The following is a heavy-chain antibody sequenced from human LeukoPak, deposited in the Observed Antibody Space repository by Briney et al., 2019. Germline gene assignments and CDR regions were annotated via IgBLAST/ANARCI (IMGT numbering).Heavy chain of an antibody. V-gene: IGHV4-34*01. Sequence: MPSETLSLTCAVYGGSFSGYYWSWIRQPPGKGLEWIGEINHSGSTNYNPSLKSRVTISVDTSKNQSSLRLSSVTAADTAVYYCARRYYDSSGYYTSGQLGYWGQGTLVTVSS. D-gene: IGHD3-22*01. CDR1: GGSFSGYY. CDR2: INHSGST. J-gene: IGHJ4*02. CDR3: ARRYYDSSGYYTSGQLGY.